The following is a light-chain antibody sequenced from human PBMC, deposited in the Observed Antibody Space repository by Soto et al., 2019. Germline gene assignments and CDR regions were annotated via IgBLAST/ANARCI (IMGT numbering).Light chain of an antibody. CDR2: EVS. CDR1: SNDVGAYSY. Sequence: QSALTQPASVSGSPGQSITISCTGTSNDVGAYSYVSWYQQHPGKAPKLMIYEVSNRPSGVSNRFSGSKSGNTASLTVSGLQADDEAEYYCSSYTNSNTLVFGTGTKLTGL. V-gene: IGLV2-14*01. CDR3: SSYTNSNTLV. J-gene: IGLJ1*01.